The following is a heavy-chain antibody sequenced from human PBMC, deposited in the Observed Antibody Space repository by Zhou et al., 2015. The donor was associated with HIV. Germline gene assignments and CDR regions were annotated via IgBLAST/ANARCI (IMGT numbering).Heavy chain of an antibody. V-gene: IGHV1-69*13. CDR1: GYTFTTFG. J-gene: IGHJ4*02. Sequence: QVKLVQSGAEVKKPGASVKVSCKASGYTFTTFGISWVRQAPGQGLEWMGGVVPKFVTSNYSQKFQGRVTITADESTTTAYMELRSLKFEDTAVYFCATEESQWLVGKSLDFWGQGTLVTVSS. CDR2: VVPKFVTS. CDR3: ATEESQWLVGKSLDF. D-gene: IGHD6-19*01.